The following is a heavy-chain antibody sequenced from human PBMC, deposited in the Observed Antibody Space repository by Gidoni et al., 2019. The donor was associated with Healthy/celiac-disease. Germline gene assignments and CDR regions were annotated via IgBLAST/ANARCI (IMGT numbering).Heavy chain of an antibody. CDR2: LIPIFVTA. Sequence: QVQLLQSGAEVKKPGSSVKVSCKASGGTFSSYAISWVRQAPGQGLEGMGGLIPIFVTANYAQKFQGRVTITADESTSTAYLELRSLISEDTAVYYCARGVNYDILTGFDIWVQGTMVTVSS. CDR1: GGTFSSYA. J-gene: IGHJ3*02. V-gene: IGHV1-69*01. D-gene: IGHD3-9*01. CDR3: ARGVNYDILTGFDI.